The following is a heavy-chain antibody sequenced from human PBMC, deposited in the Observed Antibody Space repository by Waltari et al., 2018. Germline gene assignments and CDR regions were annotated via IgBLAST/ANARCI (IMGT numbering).Heavy chain of an antibody. CDR2: IYHSGST. D-gene: IGHD5-18*01. CDR1: GGSISSGGYS. V-gene: IGHV4-30-2*01. J-gene: IGHJ4*02. Sequence: QLQLQESGSGLVKPSQTLSLTCAVSGGSISSGGYSWSWIRPPPGKGLEWIGYIYHSGSTYYNPSLKSRVTISVDRSKNQFSLKLSSVTAADTAVYYCARGLVDTAMVTGFDYWGQGTLVTVSS. CDR3: ARGLVDTAMVTGFDY.